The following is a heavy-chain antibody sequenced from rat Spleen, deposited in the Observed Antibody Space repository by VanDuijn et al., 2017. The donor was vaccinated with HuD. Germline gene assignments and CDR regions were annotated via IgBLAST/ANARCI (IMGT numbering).Heavy chain of an antibody. CDR3: ASLTTEGNWFAY. Sequence: EVQLVESGGGLVQPGRSLKLSCAASGFTFSAYYMAWVRQAPTKGLEWVATISYDGRRIYYRDSVKGRFTISRDNAKSSLYLQMDSLRSEDTATYYCASLTTEGNWFAYWGQGTLVTVSS. CDR2: ISYDGRRI. V-gene: IGHV5-29*01. CDR1: GFTFSAYY. J-gene: IGHJ3*01. D-gene: IGHD1-11*01.